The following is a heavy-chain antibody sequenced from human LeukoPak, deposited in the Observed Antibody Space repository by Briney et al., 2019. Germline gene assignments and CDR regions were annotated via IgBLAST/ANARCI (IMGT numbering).Heavy chain of an antibody. CDR2: INPNSGGT. V-gene: IGHV1-2*04. J-gene: IGHJ4*02. CDR3: ARDPLGDGYNYGYFDY. Sequence: ASVKVSCKASGYTFTDYYIHWVRQAPGQGLEWMGWINPNSGGTNYAQKFQGWVTMTRDTSISTAYMELSRLKSDDTAVYYCARDPLGDGYNYGYFDYWGQGTLVTVSS. D-gene: IGHD5-24*01. CDR1: GYTFTDYY.